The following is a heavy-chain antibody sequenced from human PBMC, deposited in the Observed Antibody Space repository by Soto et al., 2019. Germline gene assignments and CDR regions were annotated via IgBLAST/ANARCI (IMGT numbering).Heavy chain of an antibody. V-gene: IGHV1-69*02. CDR2: IIPILDIT. J-gene: IGHJ4*02. Sequence: ASVKVSCKASGGTFSSYPISWVRQAPGQGLEWMGRIIPILDITDYAQRFQGRVTITADKSTSTAYMELSSLSSDDTAVYYCARPTSTGTTSGYYFDYWGQGTLVTVSS. CDR3: ARPTSTGTTSGYYFDY. CDR1: GGTFSSYP. D-gene: IGHD1-7*01.